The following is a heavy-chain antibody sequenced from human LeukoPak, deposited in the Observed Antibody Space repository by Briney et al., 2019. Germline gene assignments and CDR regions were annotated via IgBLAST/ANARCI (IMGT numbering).Heavy chain of an antibody. V-gene: IGHV3-23*01. CDR1: GFTFTTYA. Sequence: GGSLRLSCAASGFTFTTYAMNWVRQAPGKGLEWVSVISGSGGSTYYADSVKGRFTISRDNSKNTLYLEVNSLRAEDTAVYYCATAFYFDSSGPYWYFDLWGRGTLVTVSS. D-gene: IGHD3-22*01. CDR2: ISGSGGST. J-gene: IGHJ2*01. CDR3: ATAFYFDSSGPYWYFDL.